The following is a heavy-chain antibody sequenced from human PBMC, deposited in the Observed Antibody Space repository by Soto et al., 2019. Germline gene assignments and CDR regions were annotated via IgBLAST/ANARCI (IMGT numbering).Heavy chain of an antibody. D-gene: IGHD3-22*01. Sequence: ASVKVSCKASGVTFSSYTIYWVRQAPGQGLEWMGRIIPILDMAKYAQNLQGRVTITADKSTSTAYMELSSLRSEDTAVYYCARAPYFYDSTGYPLYYFDSWGQGTLVTVSS. V-gene: IGHV1-69*02. CDR2: IIPILDMA. CDR3: ARAPYFYDSTGYPLYYFDS. J-gene: IGHJ4*02. CDR1: GVTFSSYT.